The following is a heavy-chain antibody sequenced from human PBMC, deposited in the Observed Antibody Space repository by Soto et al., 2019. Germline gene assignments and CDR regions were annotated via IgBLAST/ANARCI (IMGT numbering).Heavy chain of an antibody. CDR2: IYYSGST. J-gene: IGHJ6*02. Sequence: QVQLQESGPGLVKPSQTLSLTCTVSGGSISSGDYYWTWIRQPPGKGLDWIGYIYYSGSTCYNPSLKSRVTISVDTSKNQFSLKLSSVTAADTAVYYCARDLQYCSVVSCHYGMDVWGQGTTVTVSS. D-gene: IGHD2-15*01. V-gene: IGHV4-30-4*01. CDR3: ARDLQYCSVVSCHYGMDV. CDR1: GGSISSGDYY.